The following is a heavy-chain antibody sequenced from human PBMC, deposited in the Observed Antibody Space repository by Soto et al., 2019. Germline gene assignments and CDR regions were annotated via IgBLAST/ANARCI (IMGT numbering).Heavy chain of an antibody. CDR3: AKESVKYRQWPNPVGY. V-gene: IGHV3-23*01. Sequence: EVQLLESGGGLVQPGGSLRLSCAASGFTFSSYAMSWVRQAPGKGLEWVSAISGRGGSTYYADSVKGRFTISRDNSKNTLYLQMNSLRAEDTAVYYCAKESVKYRQWPNPVGYWGQGTLVTVSS. CDR2: ISGRGGST. CDR1: GFTFSSYA. D-gene: IGHD6-19*01. J-gene: IGHJ4*02.